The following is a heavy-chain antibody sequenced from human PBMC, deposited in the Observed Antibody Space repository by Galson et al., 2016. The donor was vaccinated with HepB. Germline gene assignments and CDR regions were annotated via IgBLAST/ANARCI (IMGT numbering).Heavy chain of an antibody. CDR1: GFTFSSYA. J-gene: IGHJ3*02. CDR2: FSGSGFVYT. V-gene: IGHV3-23*01. D-gene: IGHD2-8*02. Sequence: SLRLSCAASGFTFSSYAMSWVRQAPGKGLEWVSGFSGSGFVYTYYTDYGKGRFTISRDNNKNSLYLQMNGLRADDTALYYCARDLLMGHTRGIFDIWGQGTPVAVSS. CDR3: ARDLLMGHTRGIFDI.